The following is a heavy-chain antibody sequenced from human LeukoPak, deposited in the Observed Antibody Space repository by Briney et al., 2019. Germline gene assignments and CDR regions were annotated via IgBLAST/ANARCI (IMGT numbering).Heavy chain of an antibody. CDR1: EYSFTNYW. D-gene: IGHD3-16*01. Sequence: GASLKISCKGSEYSFTNYWIGWVRQMPGKGLEWMGIIYPGDSDTRYSPSFQGQVTISADKSISTAYLQWSSLKASDTAIYYCAISRRIMVSFYFDYWGQGALVTVSS. CDR2: IYPGDSDT. J-gene: IGHJ4*02. CDR3: AISRRIMVSFYFDY. V-gene: IGHV5-51*01.